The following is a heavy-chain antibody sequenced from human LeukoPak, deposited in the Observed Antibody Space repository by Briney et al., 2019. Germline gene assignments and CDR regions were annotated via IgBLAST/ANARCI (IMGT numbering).Heavy chain of an antibody. J-gene: IGHJ4*02. CDR3: ATSHSWELLYDY. CDR1: GYTLTESS. D-gene: IGHD1-26*01. V-gene: IGHV1-24*01. Sequence: ASVKVSCKVSGYTLTESSMHWVRQAPGKGLEWMGGFDPEDGETTYAQKFQGRVTMTEDTSTDTAYMELSSLRSEDTAVYYCATSHSWELLYDYWGQGTLVTVSS. CDR2: FDPEDGET.